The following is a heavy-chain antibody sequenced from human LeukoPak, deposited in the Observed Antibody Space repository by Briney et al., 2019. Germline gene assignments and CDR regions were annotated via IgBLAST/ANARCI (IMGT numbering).Heavy chain of an antibody. V-gene: IGHV3-43*01. CDR3: ARDNEAWYFDL. J-gene: IGHJ2*01. CDR2: AGWAGGTT. Sequence: GGSLRLSCATSGFNFDRYTIHWVRQAPGKGLEWVSLAGWAGGTTFYSDSVRGRFTISRDNSKNSLYLQMNSLRTEDTALYYCARDNEAWYFDLWGRGTPVTVSS. CDR1: GFNFDRYT.